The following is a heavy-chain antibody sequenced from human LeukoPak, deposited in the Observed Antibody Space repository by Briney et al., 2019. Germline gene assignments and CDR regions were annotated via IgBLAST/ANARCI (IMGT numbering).Heavy chain of an antibody. V-gene: IGHV1-18*04. D-gene: IGHD1-26*01. CDR2: ISAYNGNT. J-gene: IGHJ6*02. CDR1: GYTFTSYG. CDR3: ARTSRSGSYLAYYYYGMDV. Sequence: GASVKVSCKASGYTFTSYGISWVRQAPGQGLEWTGWISAYNGNTNYAQKLQGRVTMTTDTSTSTAYMELRSLRSDDTAVYYCARTSRSGSYLAYYYYGMDVWGQGTTVTVSS.